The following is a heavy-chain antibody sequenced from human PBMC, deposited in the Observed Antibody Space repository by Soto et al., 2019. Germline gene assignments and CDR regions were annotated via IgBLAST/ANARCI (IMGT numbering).Heavy chain of an antibody. J-gene: IGHJ3*02. CDR2: IYWDDDR. D-gene: IGHD3-16*01. V-gene: IGHV2-5*02. Sequence: SGPTLVTPTQTLTLTCSFSGFSLSTSRVVVAWIRHHPGEALEWLAIIYWDDDRRYSPSLKTRLAITKDTSKNQVVLTMTNLDPGDTATYYCAHIMITWGGVSALDAFDMWGQGTMVTVSS. CDR3: AHIMITWGGVSALDAFDM. CDR1: GFSLSTSRVV.